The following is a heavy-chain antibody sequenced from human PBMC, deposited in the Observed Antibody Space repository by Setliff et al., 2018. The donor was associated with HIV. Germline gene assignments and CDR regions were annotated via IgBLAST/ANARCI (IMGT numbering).Heavy chain of an antibody. CDR3: TGPAMAAAGPLEYYYYYGMDV. J-gene: IGHJ6*02. CDR2: ISFRGST. V-gene: IGHV4-39*01. D-gene: IGHD6-13*01. Sequence: LSLTCAVSGDSVSGPNYNWGWIRQPPGKGLEWIGTISFRGSTSYNPSLKSRVTISLDTSKSQFSLNLNSVTAADAAVYYCTGPAMAAAGPLEYYYYYGMDVWGQGTTVTV. CDR1: GDSVSGPNYN.